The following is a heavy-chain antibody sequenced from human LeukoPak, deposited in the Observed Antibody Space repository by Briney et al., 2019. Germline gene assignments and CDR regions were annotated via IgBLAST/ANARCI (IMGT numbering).Heavy chain of an antibody. D-gene: IGHD3-3*01. CDR3: ARQRGVEYYDFWSGYYYYFDY. CDR1: GGSISSSSYY. V-gene: IGHV4-39*01. Sequence: SETLSLTCTVSGGSISSSSYYWGWIRQPQGKGLEGIGSLYYSGSTYYNPPLKSRVTISVDTSKNQFSLKLSSVTAADTAVYYCARQRGVEYYDFWSGYYYYFDYWGQGTLVTVSS. J-gene: IGHJ4*02. CDR2: LYYSGST.